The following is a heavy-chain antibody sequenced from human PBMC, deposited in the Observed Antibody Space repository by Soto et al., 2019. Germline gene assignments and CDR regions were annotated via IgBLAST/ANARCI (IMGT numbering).Heavy chain of an antibody. CDR2: IYYTGST. CDR3: ARDGESCSGGTCHRWFDP. CDR1: GGSISRADSY. J-gene: IGHJ5*02. V-gene: IGHV4-31*03. Sequence: SETLSLTCTVSGGSISRADSYWSWIRQHPGKGLEYIGYIYYTGSTNYNPSLKSRVTISVDTSKNQFSLKLSSVTAADTAVYYCARDGESCSGGTCHRWFDPWGQGTLVTVSS. D-gene: IGHD2-15*01.